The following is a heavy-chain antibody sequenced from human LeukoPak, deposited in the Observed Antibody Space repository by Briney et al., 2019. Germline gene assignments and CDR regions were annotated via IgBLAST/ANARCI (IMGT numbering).Heavy chain of an antibody. Sequence: SVKVSCKASGGTFSSYAISWVRQAPGQGLEWMGRIIPILGIANYAQKFQGRVTITRNTSISTAYMELSSLRSEDTAVYYCARSCSSTSCPGGDAFDIWGQGTMVTVSS. D-gene: IGHD2-2*01. CDR3: ARSCSSTSCPGGDAFDI. CDR1: GGTFSSYA. CDR2: IIPILGIA. V-gene: IGHV1-69*04. J-gene: IGHJ3*02.